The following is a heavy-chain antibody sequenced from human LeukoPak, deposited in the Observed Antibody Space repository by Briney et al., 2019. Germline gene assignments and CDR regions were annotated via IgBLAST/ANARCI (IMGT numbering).Heavy chain of an antibody. CDR1: GFTFSSYV. D-gene: IGHD2-21*02. J-gene: IGHJ6*03. V-gene: IGHV3-30*04. CDR3: ARDRGDCGGDCYSYYYYYYMDV. Sequence: GGSLRLSCAASGFTFSSYVMHWVRQAPGKGLEWVAIISYDGSNEYYADSVKGRFTISRDNAKNSLYLQMNSLRAEDTAVYYCARDRGDCGGDCYSYYYYYYMDVWGKGTTVTVSS. CDR2: ISYDGSNE.